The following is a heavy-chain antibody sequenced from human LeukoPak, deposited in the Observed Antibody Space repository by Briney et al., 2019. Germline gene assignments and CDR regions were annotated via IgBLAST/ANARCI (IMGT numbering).Heavy chain of an antibody. Sequence: GESLKISFKGSGCSFTNYWIGWVRQMPGKGLEWMGIIYPGDSDTRYSPSFQGQVTISADKSINTPYLQWSSLKASDTAMYYCTTTMLRGLIITQFDYWGQGTLVTVSS. CDR2: IYPGDSDT. CDR3: TTTMLRGLIITQFDY. J-gene: IGHJ4*02. D-gene: IGHD3-10*01. V-gene: IGHV5-51*01. CDR1: GCSFTNYW.